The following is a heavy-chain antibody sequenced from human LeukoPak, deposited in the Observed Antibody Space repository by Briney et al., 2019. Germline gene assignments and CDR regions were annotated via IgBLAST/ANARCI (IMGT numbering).Heavy chain of an antibody. CDR2: IYPGDSDT. J-gene: IGHJ4*02. CDR1: GYSFTSYW. D-gene: IGHD3-22*01. Sequence: GESLKISCKGSGYSFTSYWIGWVRQMPGKGLEWMGIIYPGDSDTRYSPSFQGQVTISADKSISTADLQWSSLKASDTAMYYCARRKYYYDSSGYYTSFDYWGQGTLVTVSS. V-gene: IGHV5-51*01. CDR3: ARRKYYYDSSGYYTSFDY.